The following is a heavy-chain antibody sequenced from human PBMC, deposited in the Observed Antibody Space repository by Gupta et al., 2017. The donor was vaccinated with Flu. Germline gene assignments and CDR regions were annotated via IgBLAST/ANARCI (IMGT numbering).Heavy chain of an antibody. CDR2: IRGSGGFT. D-gene: IGHD3-22*01. Sequence: EVQLLESGGGLVQPGGSLRLSCAASGFTFSTYAMSWVRQAPGKGLEWVSGIRGSGGFTYYADSVKGRFTISRDNSKNTLYLKMNSLRAEDTAVYDGVTDYSDSSGYLSVDYWGKGNRVTVSS. J-gene: IGHJ4*02. CDR3: VTDYSDSSGYLSVDY. CDR1: GFTFSTYA. V-gene: IGHV3-23*01.